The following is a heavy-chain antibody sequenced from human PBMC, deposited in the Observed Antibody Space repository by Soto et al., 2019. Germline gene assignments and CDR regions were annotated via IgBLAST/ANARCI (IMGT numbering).Heavy chain of an antibody. CDR3: AQRKYCSSTTCFEY. CDR2: IYSGGDT. Sequence: DVQVVESGGTLVQPGGSLRLSCAASGFSVSISYMSWVRQAPGKGLEWVSIIYSGGDTYYADSVKGRFTLSRDNLKNTVYLQMSSLRAEDTATYYCAQRKYCSSTTCFEYWGQGTLVPVSS. D-gene: IGHD2-2*01. V-gene: IGHV3-66*01. CDR1: GFSVSISY. J-gene: IGHJ4*02.